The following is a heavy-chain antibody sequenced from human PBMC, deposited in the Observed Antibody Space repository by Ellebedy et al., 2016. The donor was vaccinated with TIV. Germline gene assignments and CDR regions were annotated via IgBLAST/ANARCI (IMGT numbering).Heavy chain of an antibody. CDR2: LYHSVST. J-gene: IGHJ4*02. CDR1: GGSISSITYY. Sequence: SETLSLXXSVSGGSISSITYYWGWIRQPPGKGLEWIGNLYHSVSTYYNPSLKSRVTISVDTSENQFSLKLKYVTAADTAVYYCARGRGGSYSIPFDYWGQGSLVTVSS. CDR3: ARGRGGSYSIPFDY. V-gene: IGHV4-39*07. D-gene: IGHD2-21*02.